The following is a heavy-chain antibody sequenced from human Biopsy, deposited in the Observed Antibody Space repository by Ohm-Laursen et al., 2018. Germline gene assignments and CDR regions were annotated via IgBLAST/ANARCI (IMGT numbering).Heavy chain of an antibody. D-gene: IGHD2-2*01. J-gene: IGHJ4*02. CDR2: ISYTGGI. CDR3: ARMPHFDY. V-gene: IGHV4-59*07. Sequence: SDTLSLTCSVSGVSISGYHWSWIRKSPGKGLEWLAYISYTGGITSNPSPNGRATMSLDTSKNQFSLRLIYVTAADTAVYYCARMPHFDYWGQEILVTVSS. CDR1: GVSISGYH.